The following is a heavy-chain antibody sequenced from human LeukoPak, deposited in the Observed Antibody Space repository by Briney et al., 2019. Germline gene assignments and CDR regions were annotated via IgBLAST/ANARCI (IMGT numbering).Heavy chain of an antibody. J-gene: IGHJ3*02. CDR3: ARGPKSIAARPGAFDI. CDR2: ISSGSSYI. D-gene: IGHD6-6*01. V-gene: IGHV3-21*01. Sequence: PGGSLRLSCAASGFTFSSYSMNWVRQAPGKGLEWVSSISSGSSYIFYADSVKGRFTISRDNAKNSLYLQMSSLRAEDTAVYYCARGPKSIAARPGAFDIWGPGTMVTVSS. CDR1: GFTFSSYS.